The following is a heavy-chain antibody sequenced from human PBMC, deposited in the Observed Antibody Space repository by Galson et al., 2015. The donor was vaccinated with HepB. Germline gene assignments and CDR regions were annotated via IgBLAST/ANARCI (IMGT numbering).Heavy chain of an antibody. Sequence: QSGAEVKKPGESLKISCKGSGYTFTSYWIGWARQMPGKGLEWMGIIYPGDSDTRYSPSFQGQVTISADKSISTAYLQWNSLKASDTAIYYCASKTTVTTQRAFDIWGQGTMVTVSS. CDR2: IYPGDSDT. CDR3: ASKTTVTTQRAFDI. V-gene: IGHV5-51*03. D-gene: IGHD4-11*01. CDR1: GYTFTSYW. J-gene: IGHJ3*02.